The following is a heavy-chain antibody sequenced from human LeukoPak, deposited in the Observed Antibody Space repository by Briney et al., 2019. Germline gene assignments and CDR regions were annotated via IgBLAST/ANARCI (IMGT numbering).Heavy chain of an antibody. CDR2: INHSGST. Sequence: PSETLSLTCAVYGGSFSGYYWSWIRQPPGKGLEWIGEINHSGSTNYNPSLKSRVTISVDTSKNQFSLKLSSVTAADTAVYYCARSRRGRQWLLSTEHFDYWGQGTLVTVSS. V-gene: IGHV4-34*01. CDR1: GGSFSGYY. D-gene: IGHD3-3*01. CDR3: ARSRRGRQWLLSTEHFDY. J-gene: IGHJ4*02.